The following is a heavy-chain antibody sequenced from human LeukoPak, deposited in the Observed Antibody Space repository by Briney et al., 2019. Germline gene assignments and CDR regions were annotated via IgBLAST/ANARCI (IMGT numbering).Heavy chain of an antibody. CDR1: GGSISSSSYY. V-gene: IGHV4-39*01. J-gene: IGHJ4*02. Sequence: PSETLSLTCTVSGGSISSSSYYWGWIRQPPGKGLEWIGSISYSGSTYYNPSLKSRVTISVDMSKNQFSLKLSSVTAADTAVYYCARHPLSPLCTFDYWGQGTLVTVSS. CDR2: ISYSGST. CDR3: ARHPLSPLCTFDY. D-gene: IGHD3-16*01.